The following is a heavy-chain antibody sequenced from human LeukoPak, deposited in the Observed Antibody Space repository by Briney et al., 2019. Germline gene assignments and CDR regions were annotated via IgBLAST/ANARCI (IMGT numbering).Heavy chain of an antibody. D-gene: IGHD3-22*01. V-gene: IGHV3-53*01. CDR3: ARSRGRYYYDSSVDY. Sequence: PGGSLRLSCAASGFTVSSNYMSWVRQAPGKGLEWVSVIYSGGSTYYADSVKGRFTISRDNSKNTLYLQMNSLRAEDTAVYYCARSRGRYYYDSSVDYWGQGTLVTVSS. CDR1: GFTVSSNY. J-gene: IGHJ4*02. CDR2: IYSGGST.